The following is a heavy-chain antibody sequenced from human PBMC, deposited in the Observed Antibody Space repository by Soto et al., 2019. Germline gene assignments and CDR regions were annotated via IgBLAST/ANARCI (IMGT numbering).Heavy chain of an antibody. J-gene: IGHJ6*02. V-gene: IGHV1-69*01. CDR1: GGTFSSYA. Sequence: QVQLVQSGAEVKKPGSSVKVSCKASGGTFSSYAISWVRQAPGQGLEWMGGIIPIFGTANYAQKFQGRVTITADESTSTAYMELSSLRSEDTAVYYCARDPVHYDFWSGYYWYYGMDVWGQGTTVTVSS. CDR3: ARDPVHYDFWSGYYWYYGMDV. D-gene: IGHD3-3*01. CDR2: IIPIFGTA.